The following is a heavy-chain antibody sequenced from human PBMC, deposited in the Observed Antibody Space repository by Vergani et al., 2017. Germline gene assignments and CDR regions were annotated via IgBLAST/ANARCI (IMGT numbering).Heavy chain of an antibody. D-gene: IGHD3-22*01. J-gene: IGHJ3*02. CDR2: RKQDGSEK. V-gene: IGHV3-7*03. CDR3: AVSDYYDSSGYYEDAFDI. CDR1: GFTFSSDW. Sequence: EVQLVESGGGLVQPGGSLRLSCAASGFTFSSDWMSWVRQAPGKGLEWVAKRKQDGSEKYYVDSVKGRFTISRDNAKNSLYLQMNSLRAEDTAVYYCAVSDYYDSSGYYEDAFDIWGQGTMVTVSS.